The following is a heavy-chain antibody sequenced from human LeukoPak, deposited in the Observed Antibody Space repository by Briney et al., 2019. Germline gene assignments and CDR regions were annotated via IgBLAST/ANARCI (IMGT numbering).Heavy chain of an antibody. V-gene: IGHV4-34*01. CDR3: ARVRGSYYSGYRYYMDV. CDR2: IYYSGST. CDR1: GGSFSGYY. D-gene: IGHD1-26*01. J-gene: IGHJ6*03. Sequence: SETLSLTCAVYGGSFSGYYWGWIRQPPGKGLEWIGSIYYSGSTYYNPSLKSRVTISVDTSKDQFSLKLSSVTAADTAVYYCARVRGSYYSGYRYYMDVWGKGTTVTVSS.